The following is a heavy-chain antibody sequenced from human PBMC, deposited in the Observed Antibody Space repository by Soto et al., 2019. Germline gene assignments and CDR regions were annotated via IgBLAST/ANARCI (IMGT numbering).Heavy chain of an antibody. CDR1: GFTFSNYA. CDR2: ISGSGGTT. J-gene: IGHJ4*02. Sequence: GGSLRLSCAASGFTFSNYAMSWVRQTPGEGLEWVSAISGSGGTTYYADSVKGRFTISRDNSKNTVYLQMNSLRAEDTAVYYCAKARGSGTPAPGRYRGQGSLVTVSS. CDR3: AKARGSGTPAPGRY. D-gene: IGHD2-2*01. V-gene: IGHV3-23*01.